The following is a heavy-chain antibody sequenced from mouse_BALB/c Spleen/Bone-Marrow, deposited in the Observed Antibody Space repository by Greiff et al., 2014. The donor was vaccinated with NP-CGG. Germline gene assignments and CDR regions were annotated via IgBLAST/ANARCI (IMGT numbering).Heavy chain of an antibody. CDR1: GFNIKDTY. CDR3: ARWGKRGRGYFDV. Sequence: DVHLVESGAELVKPGASVKLSCTASGFNIKDTYMHWVKQRPEQGLEWIGRIDPANGNTNYDPKFQGKATITADTSSNTAYLQLSSLTSEDTAVYYCARWGKRGRGYFDVWGAGTTVTVAS. J-gene: IGHJ1*01. V-gene: IGHV14-3*02. D-gene: IGHD4-1*01. CDR2: IDPANGNT.